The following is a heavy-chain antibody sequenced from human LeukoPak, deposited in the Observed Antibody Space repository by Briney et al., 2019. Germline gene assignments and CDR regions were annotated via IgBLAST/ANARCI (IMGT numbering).Heavy chain of an antibody. CDR3: ARVGVYGDYLFDY. CDR2: IYYSGST. D-gene: IGHD4-17*01. CDR1: GGSISSSSYY. J-gene: IGHJ4*02. Sequence: EALSLTCTVSGGSISSSSYYWGWIRQPPGKGLEWIGSIYYSGSTYYNPSLKSRVTISVDTSKNQFSLKLSSVTAADTAVYYCARVGVYGDYLFDYWGQGTLVTVSS. V-gene: IGHV4-39*07.